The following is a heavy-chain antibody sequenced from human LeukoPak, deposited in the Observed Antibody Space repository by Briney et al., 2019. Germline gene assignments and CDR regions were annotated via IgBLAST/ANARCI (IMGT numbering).Heavy chain of an antibody. CDR1: GYTFTGYY. CDR2: INPNSGGT. Sequence: GASVKVSCKASGYTFTGYYMHWVRQAPGQGLEWMGWINPNSGGTNYAQKFQGRVTMTRDTSISTAYMELSRLRSDDTAVYYCASTPHVRFLEWLLYYWGQGTLVTVSS. D-gene: IGHD3-3*01. CDR3: ASTPHVRFLEWLLYY. J-gene: IGHJ4*02. V-gene: IGHV1-2*02.